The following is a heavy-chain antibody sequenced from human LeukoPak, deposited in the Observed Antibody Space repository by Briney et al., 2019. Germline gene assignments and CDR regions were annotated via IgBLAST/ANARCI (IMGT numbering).Heavy chain of an antibody. V-gene: IGHV3-11*04. D-gene: IGHD3-10*01. Sequence: GGSLRLSCAASGFTFSDYYMSWVRQTPGKGLEWVSFISSSSGSIYYAHSVKGRFTISRDNAKNSLHLHMDSLRVEDTAVYYCAKIDSYGSGSPYPNGAFDIWGQGTMVTVSS. CDR1: GFTFSDYY. CDR3: AKIDSYGSGSPYPNGAFDI. CDR2: ISSSSGSI. J-gene: IGHJ3*02.